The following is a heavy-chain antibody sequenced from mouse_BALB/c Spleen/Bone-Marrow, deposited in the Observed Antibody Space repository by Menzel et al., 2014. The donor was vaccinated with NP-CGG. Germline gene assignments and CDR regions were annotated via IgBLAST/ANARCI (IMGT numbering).Heavy chain of an antibody. CDR1: GFNIKDTY. V-gene: IGHV14-3*02. Sequence: EVKLEESGAELVKPGASVKLSCTASGFNIKDTYMRWVKQRPEQGLEWIGRIDPANGNTKYDPKFQGKATITADTSSNTAYLQLSSLTSEDTAAYYCARWEYYAMDYWGQGTSVTVSS. CDR3: ARWEYYAMDY. CDR2: IDPANGNT. J-gene: IGHJ4*01. D-gene: IGHD4-1*01.